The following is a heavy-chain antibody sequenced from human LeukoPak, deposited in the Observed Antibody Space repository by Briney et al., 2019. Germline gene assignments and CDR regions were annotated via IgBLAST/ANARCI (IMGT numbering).Heavy chain of an antibody. D-gene: IGHD4-17*01. CDR3: ARPNGDYSNWFDP. V-gene: IGHV1-2*02. Sequence: ASVKVSCKASGYTFTGYYIHWVRQAPGQGLEWMGWINPNSGDTNYAQKFQVRVTLTRDTSINTAYMDLTNLRSDDTAVYYCARPNGDYSNWFDPWGQGTLVTVSS. J-gene: IGHJ5*02. CDR2: INPNSGDT. CDR1: GYTFTGYY.